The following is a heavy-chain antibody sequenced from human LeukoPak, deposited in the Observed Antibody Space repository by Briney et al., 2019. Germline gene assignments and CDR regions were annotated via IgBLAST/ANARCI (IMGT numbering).Heavy chain of an antibody. CDR2: ISYDGSNK. CDR3: ARGADIVVVPAAIPDY. J-gene: IGHJ4*02. CDR1: GFTFSSYA. V-gene: IGHV3-30-3*01. Sequence: GRSLRLSCAASGFTFSSYAMHWVRQAPGKGLEWVAVISYDGSNKYYADSVKGRFTISRDNSKNTLYLQMNSLRAEDTAVYYCARGADIVVVPAAIPDYWGQGTLVTVSS. D-gene: IGHD2-2*02.